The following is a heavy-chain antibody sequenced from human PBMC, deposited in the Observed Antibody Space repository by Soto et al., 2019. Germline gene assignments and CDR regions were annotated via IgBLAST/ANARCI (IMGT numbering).Heavy chain of an antibody. Sequence: GGSLRLSCAASGSTFSSYSMNWVRQAPGKGLEWVSYISSSSSTIYYADSVKGRFTISRDNAKNSLYLQMNSLRDEDTAVYYCARDRTVTTHYYYYYGMDVWGQGTTVTVSS. CDR3: ARDRTVTTHYYYYYGMDV. D-gene: IGHD4-4*01. CDR1: GSTFSSYS. J-gene: IGHJ6*02. CDR2: ISSSSSTI. V-gene: IGHV3-48*02.